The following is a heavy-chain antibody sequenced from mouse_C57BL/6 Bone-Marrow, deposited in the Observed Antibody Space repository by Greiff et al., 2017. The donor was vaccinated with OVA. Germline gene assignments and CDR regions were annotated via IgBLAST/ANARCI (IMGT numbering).Heavy chain of an antibody. D-gene: IGHD1-1*01. V-gene: IGHV1-72*01. CDR3: ARWRTTVEGDY. CDR1: GYTFTSYW. Sequence: VQLQQPGAELVKPGASVKLSCKASGYTFTSYWMHWVKQRPGRGLEWIGRIDPNSGGTKYNEKFKSKATLTVDKSSSTAYMQLSSLTSEVSAVDYCARWRTTVEGDYWGQGTTLTVSS. CDR2: IDPNSGGT. J-gene: IGHJ2*01.